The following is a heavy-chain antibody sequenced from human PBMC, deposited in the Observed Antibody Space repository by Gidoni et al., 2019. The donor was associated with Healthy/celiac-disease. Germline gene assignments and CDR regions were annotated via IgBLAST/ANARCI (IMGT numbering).Heavy chain of an antibody. CDR2: IKQDGSEK. J-gene: IGHJ6*02. Sequence: EVQLVESGGGLVQPGGSLRLSCAAAGFTFSSYWMSWVRQAPGKGLEWVANIKQDGSEKYYVDSVKGRFTISRDNAKNSLYLQMNSLRAEDTAVYYCARDDLGYCSGGSCYPYDYGMDVWGQGTTVTVSS. V-gene: IGHV3-7*01. D-gene: IGHD2-15*01. CDR1: GFTFSSYW. CDR3: ARDDLGYCSGGSCYPYDYGMDV.